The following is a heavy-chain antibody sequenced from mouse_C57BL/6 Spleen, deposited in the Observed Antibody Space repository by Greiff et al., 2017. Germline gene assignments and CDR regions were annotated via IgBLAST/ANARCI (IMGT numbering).Heavy chain of an antibody. CDR2: IYPGSGST. D-gene: IGHD2-5*01. Sequence: VQLQQPGAELVKPGASVKMSCKASGYTFTSYWITWVKQRPGQGLEWIGDIYPGSGSTNYNEKFKSKATLTVDTSSSTAYMQLSSLTSEDSAVYYCARGPNYSNFTFAYWGQGTTLTVSS. V-gene: IGHV1-55*01. J-gene: IGHJ2*01. CDR3: ARGPNYSNFTFAY. CDR1: GYTFTSYW.